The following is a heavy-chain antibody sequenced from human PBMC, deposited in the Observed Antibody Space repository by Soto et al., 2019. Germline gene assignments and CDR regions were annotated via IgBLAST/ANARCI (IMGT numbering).Heavy chain of an antibody. D-gene: IGHD3-10*01. J-gene: IGHJ6*02. CDR1: GFTFSSYS. CDR2: ISSSSSYI. V-gene: IGHV3-21*01. Sequence: RLSCAASGFTFSSYSMNWVRQAPGKGLEWVSSISSSSSYIYYADSVKGRFTISRDNAKNSLYLQMNSLRAEDTAVYYCARGITMVRGVIGGMDVWGQGTTVTVSS. CDR3: ARGITMVRGVIGGMDV.